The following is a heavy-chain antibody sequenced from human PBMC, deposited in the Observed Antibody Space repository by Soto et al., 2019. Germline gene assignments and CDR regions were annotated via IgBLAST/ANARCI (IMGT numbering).Heavy chain of an antibody. CDR1: GFTFGRHW. J-gene: IGHJ4*02. Sequence: EVQVVESGGGLVQPGGSLRLSCAGSGFTFGRHWMTWVRQAPGKGLEWVANIKEDGSEIYYVDSVKGRFTISRDNAKNSVYLQMNSLRAEDTALYYCARDMYGDNGQVLDYWCQGTLVTVSS. CDR3: ARDMYGDNGQVLDY. D-gene: IGHD4-17*01. CDR2: IKEDGSEI. V-gene: IGHV3-7*01.